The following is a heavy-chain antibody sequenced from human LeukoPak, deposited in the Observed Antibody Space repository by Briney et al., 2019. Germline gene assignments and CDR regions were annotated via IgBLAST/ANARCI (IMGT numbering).Heavy chain of an antibody. J-gene: IGHJ4*02. D-gene: IGHD5-12*01. V-gene: IGHV1-2*02. CDR3: ASNIVATTLEEY. CDR1: GYTFTGYY. Sequence: ASVKVSCKASGYTFTGYYMHWVRQAPGQGLEWMGWINPNSGGTKYAQKFQGRVTMTRDTSISTAYMELSRLRSDDTAVYYCASNIVATTLEEYWGQGTLVTVSS. CDR2: INPNSGGT.